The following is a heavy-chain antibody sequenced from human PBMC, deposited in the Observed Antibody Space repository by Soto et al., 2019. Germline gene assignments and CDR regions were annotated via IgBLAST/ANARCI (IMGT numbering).Heavy chain of an antibody. CDR3: ARERLVRVAARPRFGY. D-gene: IGHD6-6*01. Sequence: GGSLRLSCAASGFTFSSYWMSWVRQAPGKGLEWVANIKQDGSEKYYVDSWKGRFTISRDNAKNSRYLQMNSLRAEDTAVYYCARERLVRVAARPRFGYWGQGTLVTVSS. J-gene: IGHJ4*02. V-gene: IGHV3-7*04. CDR2: IKQDGSEK. CDR1: GFTFSSYW.